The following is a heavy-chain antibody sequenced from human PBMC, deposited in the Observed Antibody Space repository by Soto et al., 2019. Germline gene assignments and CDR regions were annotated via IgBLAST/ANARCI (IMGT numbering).Heavy chain of an antibody. CDR3: ARGSSSGYYSGHENFDY. Sequence: SETLSLTCTVSGGSISSGGYYWSWIRQHPGKGLEWIGYIYYSGSTYYNPSLRSRVIISVDTSKNQFSLKLSSVTAADTAVYYCARGSSSGYYSGHENFDYWGQGTLVTVSS. CDR2: IYYSGST. J-gene: IGHJ4*02. CDR1: GGSISSGGYY. D-gene: IGHD3-22*01. V-gene: IGHV4-31*03.